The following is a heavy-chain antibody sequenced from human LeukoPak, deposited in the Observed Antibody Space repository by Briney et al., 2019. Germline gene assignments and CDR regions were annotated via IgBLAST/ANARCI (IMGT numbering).Heavy chain of an antibody. Sequence: ASVMVSCKASVYTFTVYSIHWVRQAPGQGLEWMGCINPNSGDTNYPQKFQDRVTLSRDTSISTAYMELTDLRSDDTAMYYCARPNGDYYNWFDPWGQGTLVTVSS. CDR2: INPNSGDT. CDR1: VYTFTVYS. D-gene: IGHD2-21*02. V-gene: IGHV1-2*02. CDR3: ARPNGDYYNWFDP. J-gene: IGHJ5*02.